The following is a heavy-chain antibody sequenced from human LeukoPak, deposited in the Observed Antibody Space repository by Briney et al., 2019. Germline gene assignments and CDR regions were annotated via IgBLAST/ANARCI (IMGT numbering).Heavy chain of an antibody. V-gene: IGHV4-34*01. Sequence: PSETLSLTCAVYGGSFSGYYWSWIRQPPGKGLEWIGETNHSGSTNYNPSLKSRVTISVDTSKNQFSLKLSSVTAADTAVYYCARGVRRVVVAGKLDPWGQGTLVTVSS. D-gene: IGHD2-2*01. J-gene: IGHJ5*02. CDR3: ARGVRRVVVAGKLDP. CDR1: GGSFSGYY. CDR2: TNHSGST.